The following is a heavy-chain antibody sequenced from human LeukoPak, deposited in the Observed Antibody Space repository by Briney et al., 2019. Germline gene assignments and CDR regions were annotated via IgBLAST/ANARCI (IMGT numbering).Heavy chain of an antibody. Sequence: ASVKVSCKASGYTFTSYGISWVRQAPGQGLEWMGWISAYDGNTNYAQKLQGRVTMTTDTSTSTAYMELRSLRSDDTAVYYCARDEGYYESSGYDCWGQGTLVTVSS. CDR3: ARDEGYYESSGYDC. D-gene: IGHD3-22*01. V-gene: IGHV1-18*01. J-gene: IGHJ4*02. CDR2: ISAYDGNT. CDR1: GYTFTSYG.